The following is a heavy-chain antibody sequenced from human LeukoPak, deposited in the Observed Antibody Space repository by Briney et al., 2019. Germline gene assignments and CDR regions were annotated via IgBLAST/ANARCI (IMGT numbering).Heavy chain of an antibody. CDR1: GGSVSSYC. V-gene: IGHV4-59*08. Sequence: ESGPTLVKPSETLSLTCTVSGGSVSSYCWSWIRRPPGKGLEWIGYFYYSGSTNYNPSLKSRVTMSLDTSKNHFSLKLSSVNASDTAVYYCASSPDYGEGVFHYWGQGTLVTVSS. CDR2: FYYSGST. D-gene: IGHD4-17*01. CDR3: ASSPDYGEGVFHY. J-gene: IGHJ4*02.